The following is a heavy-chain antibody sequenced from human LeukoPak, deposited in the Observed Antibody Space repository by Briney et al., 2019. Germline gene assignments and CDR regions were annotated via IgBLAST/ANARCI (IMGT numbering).Heavy chain of an antibody. V-gene: IGHV3-11*04. Sequence: GGSLRLSCAASGFTFSDSYMNWIRQAPGKGLEWVSYISSSGSAIYYADSVKGRFTISRDNAKNSLYLQMNSLRAEDTAVYYCAREAAGYSSSWRNSYYYYYYMDVWGKGTTVTVSS. J-gene: IGHJ6*03. D-gene: IGHD6-13*01. CDR2: ISSSGSAI. CDR1: GFTFSDSY. CDR3: AREAAGYSSSWRNSYYYYYYMDV.